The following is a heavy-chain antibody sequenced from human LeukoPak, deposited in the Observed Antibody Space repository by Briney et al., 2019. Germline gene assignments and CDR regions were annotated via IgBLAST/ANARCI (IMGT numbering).Heavy chain of an antibody. CDR2: INPNSGGT. CDR3: ARDHRSLEWLPHWFDP. V-gene: IGHV1-2*02. CDR1: GYTFTGYY. Sequence: ASVKVSCKASGYTFTGYYMHWVRQAPGQGLEWMGWINPNSGGTNYAQKFQGRVTMTRDTSISTAYMELSRLRSDDTAVYYCARDHRSLEWLPHWFDPWGQGTLVTVSS. D-gene: IGHD3-3*01. J-gene: IGHJ5*02.